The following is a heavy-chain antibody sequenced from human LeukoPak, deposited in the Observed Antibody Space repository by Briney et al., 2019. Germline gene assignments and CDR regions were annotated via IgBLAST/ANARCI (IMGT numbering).Heavy chain of an antibody. D-gene: IGHD6-19*01. Sequence: GGSLRLSCAASGFAFRNYYMDWIRQAPGKGLEWVAYISNSGTIIYYAESVKGRFTISRDNAKNSLYLLMNSLRAEDTALYYCARDLAMAGRDLDYWGQGTLVTVSS. J-gene: IGHJ4*02. V-gene: IGHV3-11*01. CDR1: GFAFRNYY. CDR3: ARDLAMAGRDLDY. CDR2: ISNSGTII.